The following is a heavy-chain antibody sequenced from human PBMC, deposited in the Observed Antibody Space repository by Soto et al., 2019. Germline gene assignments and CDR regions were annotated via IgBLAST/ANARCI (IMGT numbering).Heavy chain of an antibody. CDR1: GYTFTSYG. Sequence: QVQLVQSGAEVKKPGASVKVSCKASGYTFTSYGISWVRQAPGQGLEWMGWISAYNGNTNYAQKLQGRVTMTTDTSTSTAYMELRSLRSDDTAVYYCARDRYCNGGSCYGYNWFDPWGQGTLVTVSS. D-gene: IGHD2-15*01. J-gene: IGHJ5*02. V-gene: IGHV1-18*01. CDR3: ARDRYCNGGSCYGYNWFDP. CDR2: ISAYNGNT.